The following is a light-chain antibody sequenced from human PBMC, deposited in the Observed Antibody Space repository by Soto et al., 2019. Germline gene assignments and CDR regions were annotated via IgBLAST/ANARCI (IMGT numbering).Light chain of an antibody. V-gene: IGLV2-23*01. CDR2: EGF. J-gene: IGLJ2*01. CDR3: CSYAGRSTWDVV. CDR1: SSDVGGSGL. Sequence: QSVLTQPASLSGSPGQSITISCTGTSSDVGGSGLVSWYQFHPGKAPELLIFEGFKRPSGISNRFSGSKSGSTASLTISGLQAEDEADYYCCSYAGRSTWDVVFGGGTKLTVL.